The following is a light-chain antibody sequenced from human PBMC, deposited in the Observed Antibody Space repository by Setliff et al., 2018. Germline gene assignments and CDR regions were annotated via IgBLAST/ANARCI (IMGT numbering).Light chain of an antibody. CDR1: SSDVGGYNY. J-gene: IGLJ1*01. V-gene: IGLV2-8*01. CDR2: EVS. Sequence: QSALPQPPSASGSPGQSVTISCTGTSSDVGGYNYVSWYQQHPGKAPKLMIYEVSKRPSGVPDRFSGSKSGNTASLTVSGLQAEDEADYYCSSYAGSNNPYVFGTGTQLTVL. CDR3: SSYAGSNNPYV.